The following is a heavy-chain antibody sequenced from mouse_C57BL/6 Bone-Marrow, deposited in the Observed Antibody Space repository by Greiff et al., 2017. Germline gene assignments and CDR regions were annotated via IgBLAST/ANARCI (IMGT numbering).Heavy chain of an antibody. D-gene: IGHD3-3*01. CDR1: GYTFTSYW. J-gene: IGHJ3*01. CDR2: IDPSDSET. V-gene: IGHV1-52*01. CDR3: ARGHWPWFAY. Sequence: QVQLQQPGAELVRPGSSVKLSCKASGYTFTSYWMHWVKQRPIQGLEWIGNIDPSDSETNYNQKFKDKATLTVDKSSSTAYMQLSSLTSEDSAVYYCARGHWPWFAYWGQGTLVTVSA.